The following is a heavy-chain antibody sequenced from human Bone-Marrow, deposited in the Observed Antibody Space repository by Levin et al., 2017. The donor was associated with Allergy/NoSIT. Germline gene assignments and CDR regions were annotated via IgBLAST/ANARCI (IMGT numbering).Heavy chain of an antibody. Sequence: RAGGSLRLSCAASGFAFSNYAMSWVRQAPGKGLEWVSTIYGSGAGTHYADSVKGRFTISRDNSENTLYLQMNSLRGEDTALYYCAKARGGPVTTYHLDYWGQGTQVTVSS. CDR1: GFAFSNYA. V-gene: IGHV3-23*01. CDR3: AKARGGPVTTYHLDY. D-gene: IGHD3/OR15-3a*01. CDR2: IYGSGAGT. J-gene: IGHJ4*02.